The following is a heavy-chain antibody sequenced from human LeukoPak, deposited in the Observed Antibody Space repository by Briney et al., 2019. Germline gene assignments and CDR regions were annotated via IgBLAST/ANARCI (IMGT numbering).Heavy chain of an antibody. CDR2: IYNSGST. V-gene: IGHV4-59*12. Sequence: KTSETLSLTCTVSGDSFSYFYWSWIRQPPGKGLEWIGYIYNSGSTNYNPSLKSRATISLDTSKNQFSLKLSSVTAADTAVYYCARGVVAAAGRTFDFWGQGTLVTVSS. J-gene: IGHJ4*02. CDR3: ARGVVAAAGRTFDF. CDR1: GDSFSYFY. D-gene: IGHD6-13*01.